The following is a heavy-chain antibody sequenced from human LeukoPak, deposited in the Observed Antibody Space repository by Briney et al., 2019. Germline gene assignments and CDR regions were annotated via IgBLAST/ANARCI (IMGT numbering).Heavy chain of an antibody. CDR3: ARGQGTVTTH. CDR1: GGSISSSSYY. J-gene: IGHJ4*02. D-gene: IGHD4-17*01. CDR2: INHSGST. Sequence: VKPSETLSLTCTVSGGSISSSSYYWGWIRQPPGKGLEWIGEINHSGSTNYNPSLKSRVTISVDTSKNQFSLKLSSVTAADTAVYYCARGQGTVTTHWGQGTLVTVSS. V-gene: IGHV4-39*07.